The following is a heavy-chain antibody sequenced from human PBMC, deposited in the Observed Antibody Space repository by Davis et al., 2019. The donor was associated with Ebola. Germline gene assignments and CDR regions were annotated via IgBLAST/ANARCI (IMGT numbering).Heavy chain of an antibody. V-gene: IGHV1-69*04. CDR2: IIPILGIA. D-gene: IGHD2-8*01. CDR3: AREYCTNGVCYPAHNWFDP. Sequence: AASVKVSCKASGGTFSSYAISWVRQAPGQGLEWMGRIIPILGIANYAQKFQGRVTITADKSTSTACMELSSLRSEDTAVYYCAREYCTNGVCYPAHNWFDPWGQGTLVTVSS. J-gene: IGHJ5*02. CDR1: GGTFSSYA.